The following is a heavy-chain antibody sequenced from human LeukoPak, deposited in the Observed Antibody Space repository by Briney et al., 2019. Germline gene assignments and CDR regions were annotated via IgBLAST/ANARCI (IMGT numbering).Heavy chain of an antibody. V-gene: IGHV3-48*03. CDR1: GFTFSSYE. J-gene: IGHJ4*02. Sequence: GGSLRLSCAASGFTFSSYEMNWVRQAPGKGLEWVSYISSSGSTIYYADSVKGRFTISRDNAKNSLYLQMNSLRAEDTAVYYCARDLYYDSSGYYLPLGGFDYWGQGTLVTVSS. CDR3: ARDLYYDSSGYYLPLGGFDY. CDR2: ISSSGSTI. D-gene: IGHD3-22*01.